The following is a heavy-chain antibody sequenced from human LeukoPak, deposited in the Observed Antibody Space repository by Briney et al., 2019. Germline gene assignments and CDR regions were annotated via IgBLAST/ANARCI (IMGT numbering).Heavy chain of an antibody. CDR2: INPNSGGT. J-gene: IGHJ4*02. CDR1: GYTFTGYY. D-gene: IGHD3-3*01. CDR3: ARDKGDDFWSGIAHYFDY. V-gene: IGHV1-2*02. Sequence: ASVKVSCKASGYTFTGYYMHWVRQAPGQGLEWMGWINPNSGGTNYAQKFQGRVTMTRDTSISTAYMELSRLRSDDTAVYYCARDKGDDFWSGIAHYFDYWGQGTLVTVSS.